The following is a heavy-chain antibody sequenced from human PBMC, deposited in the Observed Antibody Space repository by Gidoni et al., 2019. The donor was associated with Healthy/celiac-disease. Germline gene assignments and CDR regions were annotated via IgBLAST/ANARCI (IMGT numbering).Heavy chain of an antibody. CDR2: ISWNSGSI. V-gene: IGHV3-9*01. CDR3: AKDTVVRGKIAPFDY. J-gene: IGHJ4*02. Sequence: EVQLVESGGGLVQPGRSLRLSCAASGFTFDDYAMPWVRQAPGKGLEWVSGISWNSGSIGDADSVKGRFTISRDNAKNSLYLQMNSLRAEDTALYYCAKDTVVRGKIAPFDYWGQGTLVTVSS. CDR1: GFTFDDYA. D-gene: IGHD3-10*01.